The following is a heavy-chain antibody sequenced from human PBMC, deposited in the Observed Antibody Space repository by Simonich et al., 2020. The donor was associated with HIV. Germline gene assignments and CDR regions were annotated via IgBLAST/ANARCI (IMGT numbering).Heavy chain of an antibody. CDR3: ARREGFWFDP. CDR2: INHRGSP. CDR1: GESFSSYY. J-gene: IGHJ5*02. Sequence: QVQLQESGPGLVQPPETLSLTCVVYGESFSSYYWTWIRQPPGKGLEWIGEINHRGSPNYNPSRGSRVTLSIDTSKNQFSLKLRFVTAADTAVYYCARREGFWFDPWGQGALVLVSS. V-gene: IGHV4-34*01.